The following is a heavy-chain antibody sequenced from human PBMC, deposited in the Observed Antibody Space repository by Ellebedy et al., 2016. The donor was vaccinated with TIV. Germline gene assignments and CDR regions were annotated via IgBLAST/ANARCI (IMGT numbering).Heavy chain of an antibody. Sequence: GESLKISCAASEFTVSSPYMTWVRQAPGKGLEWVSIIYSAGNTKYADSVRGRFTISRATSENMVYLQMDSLRVDDTGMYYCARIPYSDNSGWVTYFDSWGQGTPVTVSA. CDR1: EFTVSSPY. V-gene: IGHV3-53*01. J-gene: IGHJ4*02. CDR2: IYSAGNT. CDR3: ARIPYSDNSGWVTYFDS. D-gene: IGHD3-22*01.